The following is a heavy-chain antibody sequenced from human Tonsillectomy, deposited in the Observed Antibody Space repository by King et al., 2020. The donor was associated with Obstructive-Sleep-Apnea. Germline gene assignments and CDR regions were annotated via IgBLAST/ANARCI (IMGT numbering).Heavy chain of an antibody. V-gene: IGHV4-39*01. CDR3: ASNPGIASY. CDR2: IDYRGST. CDR1: GGSISSSSYC. J-gene: IGHJ4*02. Sequence: QLQESGPGLVKPSETLSLTCTVSGGSISSSSYCWGWVRQPPGKGLEWIGSIDYRGSTYYNPSLKSRVTISVDTSKNQFSLKLSSVTAADTAVYYCASNPGIASYWGQGTLVTVSS. D-gene: IGHD6-13*01.